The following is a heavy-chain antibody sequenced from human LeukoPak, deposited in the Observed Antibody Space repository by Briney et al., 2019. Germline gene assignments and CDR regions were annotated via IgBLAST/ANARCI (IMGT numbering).Heavy chain of an antibody. CDR3: ARGGSSDVTLGDYFDY. CDR1: GGTFSSYA. D-gene: IGHD2-15*01. J-gene: IGHJ4*02. CDR2: IIPIFGTA. Sequence: SVKVSCKASGGTFSSYAISWVRQAPGQGLEWMGRIIPIFGTANYAQKCQGRVTITTDESTSTAYMELSSLRSEDTAVYYCARGGSSDVTLGDYFDYWGQGTLVTVYS. V-gene: IGHV1-69*05.